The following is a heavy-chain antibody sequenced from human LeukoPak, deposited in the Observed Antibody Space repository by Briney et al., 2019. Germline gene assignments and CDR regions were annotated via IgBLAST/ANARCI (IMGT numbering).Heavy chain of an antibody. Sequence: GGSLRLSCAASGFTFDDYAMHWVRQAPGKGLEWVSGISWNSGSIGYADSVKGRFTISRDNAKNSLYLQMNSLRAEDTVLYYCAKDSGQWLPLPYYFDYWGQGTLVTVSS. J-gene: IGHJ4*02. V-gene: IGHV3-9*01. CDR2: ISWNSGSI. CDR3: AKDSGQWLPLPYYFDY. D-gene: IGHD6-19*01. CDR1: GFTFDDYA.